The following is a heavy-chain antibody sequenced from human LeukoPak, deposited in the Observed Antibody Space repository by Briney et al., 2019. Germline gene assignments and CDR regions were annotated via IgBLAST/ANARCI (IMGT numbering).Heavy chain of an antibody. V-gene: IGHV3-74*01. J-gene: IGHJ6*04. Sequence: GGSLRLSCAASGFTFSSYWMHWVRQAPGKGLVWVSRINSDVSTTAYADSVKGRFTISRDNAKNSLYLQMNSLRAEDTAVYYCAELGITMIGGVWGKGTTVTISS. CDR3: AELGITMIGGV. D-gene: IGHD3-10*02. CDR1: GFTFSSYW. CDR2: INSDVSTT.